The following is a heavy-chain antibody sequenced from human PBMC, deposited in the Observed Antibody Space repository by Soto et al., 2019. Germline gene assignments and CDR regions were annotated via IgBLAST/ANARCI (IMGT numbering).Heavy chain of an antibody. CDR2: IYSGGST. Sequence: GGSLRLSCAASGFTVSSNYMSWVRQAPGKGLEWVSVIYSGGSTYYADSVKGRFTISRDNSKNTLYLQMNSLRAEDTAVYYCARDKAGYSSSWRDYYYYGMDVWGQGTTVTVSS. V-gene: IGHV3-66*01. CDR1: GFTVSSNY. J-gene: IGHJ6*02. CDR3: ARDKAGYSSSWRDYYYYGMDV. D-gene: IGHD6-13*01.